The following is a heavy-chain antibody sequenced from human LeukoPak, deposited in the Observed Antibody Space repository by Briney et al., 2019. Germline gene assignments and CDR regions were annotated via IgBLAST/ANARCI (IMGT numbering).Heavy chain of an antibody. CDR1: GYSFTSYC. V-gene: IGHV5-51*01. Sequence: GEPLKISCKGSGYSFTSYCIAWVRQMPGKGLEWMGIMYPGDSDIRYSPSFQGQVTISADKSISTAYLQWSSLKASDTAMYYCARGPTVRDYWYFDLWGRGTLVTVSS. CDR3: ARGPTVRDYWYFDL. CDR2: MYPGDSDI. J-gene: IGHJ2*01. D-gene: IGHD4-17*01.